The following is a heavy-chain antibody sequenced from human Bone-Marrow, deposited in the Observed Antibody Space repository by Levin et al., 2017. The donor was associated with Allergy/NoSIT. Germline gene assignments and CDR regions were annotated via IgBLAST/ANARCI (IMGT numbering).Heavy chain of an antibody. V-gene: IGHV3-74*01. CDR2: INSEGTST. J-gene: IGHJ4*02. CDR1: GFTFSNFW. D-gene: IGHD2-2*01. CDR3: VRKPATVGQDYFDH. Sequence: ESLKISCTASGFTFSNFWMYWVRQAPGKGLVWVSRINSEGTSTRDADSVKGRFTISRDNARNTLYLQMDSLRVEDTAVYYCVRKPATVGQDYFDHWGQGTLVTVSS.